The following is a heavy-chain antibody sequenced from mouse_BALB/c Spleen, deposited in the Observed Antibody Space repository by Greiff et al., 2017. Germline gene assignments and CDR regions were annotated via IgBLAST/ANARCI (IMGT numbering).Heavy chain of an antibody. CDR2: ISNGGGST. Sequence: EVKLMESGGGLVQPGGSLKLSCAASGFTFSSYTMSWVRQTPEKRLEWVAYISNGGGSTYYPDTVKGRFTISRDNAKNTLYLQMSSLKSEDTAMYYCARHTGTGNAMDYWGQGTSVTVSS. D-gene: IGHD4-1*01. CDR3: ARHTGTGNAMDY. V-gene: IGHV5-12-2*01. J-gene: IGHJ4*01. CDR1: GFTFSSYT.